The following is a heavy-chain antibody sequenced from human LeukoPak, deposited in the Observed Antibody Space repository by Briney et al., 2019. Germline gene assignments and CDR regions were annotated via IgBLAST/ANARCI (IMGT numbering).Heavy chain of an antibody. CDR2: IYSGGST. CDR1: GFTFSSYW. V-gene: IGHV3-53*01. CDR3: AKGDNDILTGYYNSFDY. J-gene: IGHJ4*02. D-gene: IGHD3-9*01. Sequence: RGSLRLSCAASGFTFSSYWMSWVRQAPGKGLEWVSVIYSGGSTYYADSVKGRFTISRDNSKNTLYLQMNSLRAEDTAVYYCAKGDNDILTGYYNSFDYWGQGTLVTVSS.